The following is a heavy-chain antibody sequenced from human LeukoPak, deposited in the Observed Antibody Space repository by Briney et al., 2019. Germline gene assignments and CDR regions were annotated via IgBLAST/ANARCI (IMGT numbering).Heavy chain of an antibody. D-gene: IGHD5-24*01. Sequence: GRSLRLSCAASGFTFSSYGMHRVSQAPGKGLEWVAVIWYDGINKYYADSVKGRFTISRDNSKNTLYLQMNSLRAEDTAVYYCARDSWDGYNSYFDYWGQGTLVTVSS. J-gene: IGHJ4*02. CDR2: IWYDGINK. CDR3: ARDSWDGYNSYFDY. CDR1: GFTFSSYG. V-gene: IGHV3-33*01.